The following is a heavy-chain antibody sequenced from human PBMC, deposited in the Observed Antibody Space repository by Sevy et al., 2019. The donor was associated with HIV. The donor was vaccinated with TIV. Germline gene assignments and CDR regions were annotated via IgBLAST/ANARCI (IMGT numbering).Heavy chain of an antibody. CDR3: ARDAWYYYDSSGYDGRYGMDV. CDR1: GYSISSGYY. Sequence: SETLSLTCTVSGYSISSGYYWGWIRQPPGKGLEWIGSIYHSGSTYYNPSLKSRVTISVDTSKNQFSLKLSSVTAADTAVYYCARDAWYYYDSSGYDGRYGMDVWGQGTTVTVSS. D-gene: IGHD3-22*01. J-gene: IGHJ6*02. CDR2: IYHSGST. V-gene: IGHV4-38-2*02.